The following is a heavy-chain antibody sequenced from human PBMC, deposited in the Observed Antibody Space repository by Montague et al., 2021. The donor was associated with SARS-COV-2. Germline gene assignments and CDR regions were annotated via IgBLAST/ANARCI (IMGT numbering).Heavy chain of an antibody. CDR1: GFTISPYW. Sequence: SLRLSCAASGFTISPYWMYWVRQAPGKGLVWVSRMNSDRSSTSYADSVKGRFTISRDNAKNTLFLQMHSLRVEDTALYYCARQRFGGTGLDWGQGTLVTVSS. J-gene: IGHJ4*02. V-gene: IGHV3-74*01. D-gene: IGHD3-10*01. CDR3: ARQRFGGTGLD. CDR2: MNSDRSST.